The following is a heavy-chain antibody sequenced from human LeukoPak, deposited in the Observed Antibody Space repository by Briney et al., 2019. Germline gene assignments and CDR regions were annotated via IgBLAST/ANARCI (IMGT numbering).Heavy chain of an antibody. CDR1: GFTFSSYG. CDR2: IRYDGSNK. Sequence: GGSLRLSCAASGFTFSSYGMHWVRQAPGKGLEWVAFIRYDGSNKYYADSMKGRFTISRDNSKNTLYLQMNSLKTEDTAVYYCIGSYYDILTGSWFDPWGQGTLVTVSS. J-gene: IGHJ5*02. CDR3: IGSYYDILTGSWFDP. V-gene: IGHV3-30*02. D-gene: IGHD3-9*01.